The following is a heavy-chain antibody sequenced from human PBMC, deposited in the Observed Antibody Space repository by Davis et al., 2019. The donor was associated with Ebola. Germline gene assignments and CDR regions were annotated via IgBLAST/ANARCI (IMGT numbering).Heavy chain of an antibody. J-gene: IGHJ3*02. D-gene: IGHD3-3*01. CDR3: ARDSWITIFGVVVDAFDI. V-gene: IGHV4-4*07. CDR1: GGSFSGYY. Sequence: PSETLSLTCAVYGGSFSGYYWSWIRQPAGKGLEWIGRIYTSGSTNYNPSLKSRVTMSVDTSKNQFSLKLSSVTAADTAVYSCARDSWITIFGVVVDAFDIWGQGTMVTVSS. CDR2: IYTSGST.